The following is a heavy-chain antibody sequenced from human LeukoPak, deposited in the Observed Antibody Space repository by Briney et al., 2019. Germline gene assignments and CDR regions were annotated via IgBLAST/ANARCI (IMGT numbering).Heavy chain of an antibody. CDR1: AGSISSSSYY. V-gene: IGHV4-39*07. CDR2: IYYSGST. CDR3: ARVEYSSGWFFDY. D-gene: IGHD6-19*01. J-gene: IGHJ4*02. Sequence: SETLSLTCTVSAGSISSSSYYWGWIRQPPGKGLEWIASIYYSGSTQYNPSLKSRVTISVDTSKNQFSLKLSSVTAADTAVYYCARVEYSSGWFFDYWGQGTLVTVSS.